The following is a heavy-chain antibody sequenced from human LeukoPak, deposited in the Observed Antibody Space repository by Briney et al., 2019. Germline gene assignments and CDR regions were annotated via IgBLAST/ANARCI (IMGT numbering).Heavy chain of an antibody. CDR1: GYSISSGYY. Sequence: SETLSLTCTVSGYSISSGYYWGWIRQPPGKGLEWIGSIYYSGSTYYNPSLKSRVTISVDTSKNQFSLKLSSVTAADTAVYYCARHEIRRDGYNEPPTRWGQGTLVTVSS. V-gene: IGHV4-38-2*02. CDR3: ARHEIRRDGYNEPPTR. J-gene: IGHJ4*02. D-gene: IGHD5-24*01. CDR2: IYYSGST.